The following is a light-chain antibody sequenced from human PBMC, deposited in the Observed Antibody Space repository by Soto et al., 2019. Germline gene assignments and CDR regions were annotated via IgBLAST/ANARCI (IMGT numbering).Light chain of an antibody. Sequence: EIVLTQSPATLSVSPGERAPLSCIASQSVSRDLAWYQQKPGQAPRLLIYGASTRAPSIPARFSGSGSGTDFTLTISSLQSEDFAVYYCQQYDKWPTWTFGQGTKVDIK. CDR3: QQYDKWPTWT. J-gene: IGKJ1*01. CDR1: QSVSRD. CDR2: GAS. V-gene: IGKV3-15*01.